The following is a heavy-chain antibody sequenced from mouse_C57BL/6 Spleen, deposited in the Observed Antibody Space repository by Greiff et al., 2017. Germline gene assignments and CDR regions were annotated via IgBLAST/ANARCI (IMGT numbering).Heavy chain of an antibody. D-gene: IGHD1-1*01. CDR3: TIGSRWFAY. Sequence: EVQLQQSGTVLARPGASVKMSCKTSGYTFTSYWMHWVKQRPGQGLEWIGAIYPGNSDTSYNQKFKGKATLTAVTSASAADMELSSLTNEDSAVYYCTIGSRWFAYWGQGTLGTVSA. CDR2: IYPGNSDT. CDR1: GYTFTSYW. V-gene: IGHV1-5*01. J-gene: IGHJ3*01.